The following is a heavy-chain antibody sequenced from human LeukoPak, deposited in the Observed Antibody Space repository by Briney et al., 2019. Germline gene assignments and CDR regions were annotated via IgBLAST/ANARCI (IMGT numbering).Heavy chain of an antibody. CDR2: ISAYNNNT. CDR1: GYTFTSYG. D-gene: IGHD3-22*01. V-gene: IGHV1-18*01. Sequence: PRASVKVSCKASGYTFTSYGISWVRRAPGQGLEWMGWISAYNNNTNYAQKLQGRVTMTTDTSTSTAYMELRSLRSDDTAVYYCARGHYYDSSGSADYWGQGTLVTVSS. J-gene: IGHJ4*02. CDR3: ARGHYYDSSGSADY.